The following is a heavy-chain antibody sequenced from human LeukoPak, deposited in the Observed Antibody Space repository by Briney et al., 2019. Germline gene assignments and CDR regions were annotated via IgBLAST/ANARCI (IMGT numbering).Heavy chain of an antibody. CDR1: AFSLNAYN. Sequence: KAGGSLRLSCAASAFSLNAYNMNWVRQAPGKGLEWVSSISYTGTYIYYADSVKGRFTISRDNAQNSLYPQMNSLRAEDTAIYYCVRDRGTYRPIDYWGQGTLVTVSS. CDR3: VRDRGTYRPIDY. J-gene: IGHJ4*02. V-gene: IGHV3-21*04. CDR2: ISYTGTYI. D-gene: IGHD1-26*01.